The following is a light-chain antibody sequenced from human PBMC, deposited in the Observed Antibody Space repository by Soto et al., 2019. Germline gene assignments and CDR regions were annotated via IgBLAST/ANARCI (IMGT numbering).Light chain of an antibody. CDR1: SSDVGTYNY. CDR2: DVS. CDR3: SSYTTSNTQV. J-gene: IGLJ3*02. Sequence: QSVLTQPASVSGSPGQSITISCTGTSSDVGTYNYVSWYQHRPGKAPKLMIYDVSDRPSGVANRFSGSKSANTASLTISGLQAEDEADYYCSSYTTSNTQVFGGGTKLTVL. V-gene: IGLV2-14*01.